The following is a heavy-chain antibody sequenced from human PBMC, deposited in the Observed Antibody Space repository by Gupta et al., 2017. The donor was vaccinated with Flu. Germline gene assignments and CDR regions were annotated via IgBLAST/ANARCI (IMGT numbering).Heavy chain of an antibody. CDR1: AYTFYSYR. J-gene: IGHJ4*02. V-gene: IGHV1-18*01. D-gene: IGHD2-8*01. CDR2: INPYNGDT. CDR3: ARESRNEYCNYGECSNSHYFDN. Sequence: QVHLVQSGVEVKEPGASVKVSCTASAYTFYSYRLRCVRQAPGQGLEWLGWINPYNGDTKYAQKFQGRVTVTTDTSTSTAYMELRSLTADDTAVYYCARESRNEYCNYGECSNSHYFDNWGQGTRVTVSS.